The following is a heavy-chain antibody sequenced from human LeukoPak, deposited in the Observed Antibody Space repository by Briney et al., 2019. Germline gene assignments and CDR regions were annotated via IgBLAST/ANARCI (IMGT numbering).Heavy chain of an antibody. Sequence: GGSLRLSCAASGFTFSSSWMHWVRQAPGKGLVWVSRITRDGSSTTYADSVKGRFTTSRDNAKNTLYLQMDSLRDDDTAVYYCARDPGYESWSPFWGGMDVWGDGTTVIVSS. D-gene: IGHD3-16*01. V-gene: IGHV3-74*01. CDR1: GFTFSSSW. CDR3: ARDPGYESWSPFWGGMDV. CDR2: ITRDGSST. J-gene: IGHJ6*04.